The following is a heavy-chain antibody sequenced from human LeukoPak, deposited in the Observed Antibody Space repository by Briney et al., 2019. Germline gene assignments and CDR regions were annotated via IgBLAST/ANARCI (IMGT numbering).Heavy chain of an antibody. CDR2: IYTSGST. D-gene: IGHD6-13*01. CDR3: ARGGVFMAAGTFDY. J-gene: IGHJ4*02. Sequence: SETLSLTCTVSGGSISSGSYYWSWIRQPAGKGLEWIGRIYTSGSTSYNPSLKSRVTMSVDTSKNQFSLKLSPVTAADTAVYYCARGGVFMAAGTFDYWGQGTLVTVSS. CDR1: GGSISSGSYY. V-gene: IGHV4-61*02.